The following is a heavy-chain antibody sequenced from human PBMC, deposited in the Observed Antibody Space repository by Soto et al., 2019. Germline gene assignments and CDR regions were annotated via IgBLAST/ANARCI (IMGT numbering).Heavy chain of an antibody. J-gene: IGHJ6*02. CDR1: GGTFSSYA. CDR2: IIPIFGTA. Sequence: SVKVSCKASGGTFSSYAISWVRQAPGQGLEWMGGIIPIFGTANYAQKFQGRVTITADESTSTAYMELSSLRSEDTAVYYCARTIAVAGTVHYYYYGMDVWGQGTTVTVSS. D-gene: IGHD6-19*01. CDR3: ARTIAVAGTVHYYYYGMDV. V-gene: IGHV1-69*13.